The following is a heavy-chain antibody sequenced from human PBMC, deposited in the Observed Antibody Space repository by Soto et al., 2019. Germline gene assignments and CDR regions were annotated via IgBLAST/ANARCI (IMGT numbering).Heavy chain of an antibody. Sequence: SETLSLPCTVSGGPISSSDYHWGWIRQPPGKGLEWIGAIYYGGSAYYNPSLKSRVTMSVDTSKNQFSLKLSSVTATDTAVFYCVRHVTTGTYRGFLDYWGQGTLVTV. V-gene: IGHV4-39*01. D-gene: IGHD3-16*02. CDR2: IYYGGSA. J-gene: IGHJ4*02. CDR1: GGPISSSDYH. CDR3: VRHVTTGTYRGFLDY.